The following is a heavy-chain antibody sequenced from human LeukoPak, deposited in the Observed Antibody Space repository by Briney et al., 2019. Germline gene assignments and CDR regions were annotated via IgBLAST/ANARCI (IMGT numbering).Heavy chain of an antibody. J-gene: IGHJ5*02. Sequence: SETLSLTCTVSGGSISSGDYYWSWIRQPPWKGLEWLGSIYYSGSTYYNPSLKSRVTISVDTSKNQFSLKLSSVTAADTAVYYCARGRGKRITISGVTYNWFDPWGQGTLVTVSS. D-gene: IGHD3-3*01. V-gene: IGHV4-30-4*08. CDR1: GGSISSGDYY. CDR3: ARGRGKRITISGVTYNWFDP. CDR2: IYYSGST.